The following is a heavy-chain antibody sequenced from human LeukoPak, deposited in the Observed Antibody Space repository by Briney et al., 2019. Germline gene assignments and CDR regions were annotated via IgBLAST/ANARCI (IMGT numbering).Heavy chain of an antibody. Sequence: PSETLSLTCTVSGGSISSYHWSWIRQPAGKGLEWIGRIYTSGSTNYNPSLKSRVTMSVDTSKNQFSLKLSSVTAADTAVYYCARDHQQLVYNWFDPWGQGTLVTVSS. V-gene: IGHV4-4*07. CDR3: ARDHQQLVYNWFDP. J-gene: IGHJ5*02. CDR1: GGSISSYH. D-gene: IGHD6-6*01. CDR2: IYTSGST.